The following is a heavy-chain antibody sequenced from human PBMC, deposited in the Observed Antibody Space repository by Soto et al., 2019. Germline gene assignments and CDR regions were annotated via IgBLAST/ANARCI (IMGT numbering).Heavy chain of an antibody. D-gene: IGHD1-1*01. CDR2: IQMSGTT. CDR3: AKDRSTMRWFDP. Sequence: QVRLQESGPGLVKPSETLSLTCAVSGASVRSYHWSWIRQAAGKGLEWIGRIQMSGTTNYNPSLKTRVTMSLDTSKNEVSLRMPSVTAADTAVYFCAKDRSTMRWFDPWGQGILVTVSS. CDR1: GASVRSYH. V-gene: IGHV4-4*07. J-gene: IGHJ5*02.